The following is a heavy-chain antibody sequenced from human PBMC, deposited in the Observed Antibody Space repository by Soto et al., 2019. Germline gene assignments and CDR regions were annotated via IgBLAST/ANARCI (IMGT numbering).Heavy chain of an antibody. CDR2: VKDGGST. Sequence: QVQLQQWGAGLLKPSETLSLTCTVNGGSLTGYYWSWIRQPPGKGLEWIGEVKDGGSTNYSPSLRGRFSISADTSKHHSSLRLTSVTAADTAGYFCARGQEGIVATHWDQGALVTVSS. V-gene: IGHV4-34*01. CDR1: GGSLTGYY. D-gene: IGHD5-12*01. J-gene: IGHJ4*02. CDR3: ARGQEGIVATH.